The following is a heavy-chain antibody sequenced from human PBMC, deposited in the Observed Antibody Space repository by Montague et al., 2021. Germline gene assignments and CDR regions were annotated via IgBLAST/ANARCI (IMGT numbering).Heavy chain of an antibody. CDR2: MYYNGST. V-gene: IGHV4-31*03. CDR1: GDSLSSVGYS. J-gene: IGHJ4*02. D-gene: IGHD3-10*01. CDR3: ARAEDYYGSGSYLGFDY. Sequence: TLSLTCTVSGDSLSSVGYSWTWIRQHPGKGLEWIGYMYYNGSTYYNPSLKSRVTISVDTSKNQFSLKLSSVTAADTAVYYCARAEDYYGSGSYLGFDYWGQGTLVTVSS.